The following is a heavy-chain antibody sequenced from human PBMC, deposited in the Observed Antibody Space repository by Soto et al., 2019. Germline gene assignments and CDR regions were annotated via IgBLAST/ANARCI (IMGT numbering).Heavy chain of an antibody. CDR2: IYGGGTT. D-gene: IGHD3-9*01. CDR3: VQTAGWPGFDF. Sequence: EVQLVESGGGLIQPGGSLILSCAASGVAVSSKYMTWVRQAPGKGLEWVSVIYGGGTTYYADSAKGRFTISRDTAKNTLYLQMNSLMAEDTAVYYCVQTAGWPGFDFWGQGTLVTVSS. CDR1: GVAVSSKY. V-gene: IGHV3-53*01. J-gene: IGHJ4*02.